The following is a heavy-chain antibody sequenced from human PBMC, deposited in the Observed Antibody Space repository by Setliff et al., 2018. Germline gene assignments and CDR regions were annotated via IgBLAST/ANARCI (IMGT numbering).Heavy chain of an antibody. V-gene: IGHV3-21*01. D-gene: IGHD6-19*01. CDR2: ISSTSTYI. CDR3: AKPRPGWPAGFDS. Sequence: PGGSLRLSCAASGFSFSSNIMNWVRQAPGKGLEWVSAISSTSTYIYYADSVKGRFTISRDNSKNSLYLHMNSLRPEDTALYYCAKPRPGWPAGFDSWGQGTLVTVSS. CDR1: GFSFSSNI. J-gene: IGHJ4*02.